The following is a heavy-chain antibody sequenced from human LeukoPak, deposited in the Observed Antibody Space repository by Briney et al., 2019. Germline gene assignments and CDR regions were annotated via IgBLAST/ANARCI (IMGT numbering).Heavy chain of an antibody. V-gene: IGHV4-59*01. Sequence: SETLSLTCAVSGGSFSGYYWSWIRQPPGKGLEWIGYIYYSGSTNYNPSLKSRVTISVDTSKNQFSLKLRSVTAADTAVYYCARVGPRSPYYYYYGMDVWGQGTTVTVSS. J-gene: IGHJ6*02. CDR1: GGSFSGYY. CDR2: IYYSGST. CDR3: ARVGPRSPYYYYYGMDV.